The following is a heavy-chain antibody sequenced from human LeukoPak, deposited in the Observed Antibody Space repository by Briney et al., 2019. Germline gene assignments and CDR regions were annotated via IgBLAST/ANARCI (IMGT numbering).Heavy chain of an antibody. J-gene: IGHJ5*02. V-gene: IGHV3-23*01. D-gene: IGHD4-17*01. CDR1: GFSVSSFA. CDR3: TKDPNGDYIGAFDP. Sequence: GGSLRLSCAASGFSVSSFAMTWVRQSPGKGLEWVSSITGGHYATYNTDSVKGRFTISRDNAKNTLYLQMNSLRADDTAIYYCTKDPNGDYIGAFDPWGQGTLVTVSS. CDR2: ITGGHYAT.